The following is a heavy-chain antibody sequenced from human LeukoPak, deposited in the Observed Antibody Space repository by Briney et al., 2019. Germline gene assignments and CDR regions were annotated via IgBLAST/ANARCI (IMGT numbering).Heavy chain of an antibody. J-gene: IGHJ4*02. CDR3: ATKTSGSYPFDY. V-gene: IGHV3-21*01. Sequence: GGSLRLSCAAPGFTFTSYSMNWVRQAPVKGLEWVSSISSSSTSIYYADSVKGRFTISRDNAKNSLYLQMNSLRAEDTAVYYRATKTSGSYPFDYWGQGTLVTVSS. CDR1: GFTFTSYS. CDR2: ISSSSTSI. D-gene: IGHD1-26*01.